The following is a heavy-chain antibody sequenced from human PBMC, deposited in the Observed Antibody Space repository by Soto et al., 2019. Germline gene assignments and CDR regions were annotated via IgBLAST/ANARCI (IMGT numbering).Heavy chain of an antibody. V-gene: IGHV4-39*01. CDR3: ASLHCTSPGCVPLAP. Sequence: QLQLQESGPGLVKPSETLSLTCTVSGGSISDDTYYWGWIRQPPGKGLEWIGRIYYSGTSSYNPAVERPVTMSFDTARKQLSLGLRSGTATATAVYYCASLHCTSPGCVPLAPWGHGTLVTVSS. D-gene: IGHD2-2*01. J-gene: IGHJ5*02. CDR1: GGSISDDTYY. CDR2: IYYSGTS.